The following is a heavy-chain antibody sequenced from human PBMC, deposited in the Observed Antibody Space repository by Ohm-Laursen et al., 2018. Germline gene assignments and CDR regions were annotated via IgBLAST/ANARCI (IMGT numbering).Heavy chain of an antibody. CDR2: IYYRSKWYN. Sequence: QTLSLTCAISGDIVSGSSATWNWIRQSPSRGLEWLGRIYYRSKWYNDYAISMKSRIIISADTSKNQFSLQLNSVTPEDTAVYYCARGRNWNDYWGQGTLVTVSS. CDR3: ARGRNWNDY. J-gene: IGHJ4*02. CDR1: GDIVSGSSAT. V-gene: IGHV6-1*01. D-gene: IGHD1-20*01.